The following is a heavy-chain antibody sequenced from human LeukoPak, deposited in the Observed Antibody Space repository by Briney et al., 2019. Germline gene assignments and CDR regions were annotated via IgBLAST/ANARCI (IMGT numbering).Heavy chain of an antibody. V-gene: IGHV3-21*01. CDR3: ARGRSPFDY. CDR2: ISSSSSYI. J-gene: IGHJ4*02. Sequence: GGSLRLSCAASGFTFSSYSMNWVRQAPGKGLEWVSSISSSSSYIYYADSVKGRFTICRDNSNNKMFLQMNSLRAEDTAVYYCARGRSPFDYWGQGTLVTVSS. CDR1: GFTFSSYS.